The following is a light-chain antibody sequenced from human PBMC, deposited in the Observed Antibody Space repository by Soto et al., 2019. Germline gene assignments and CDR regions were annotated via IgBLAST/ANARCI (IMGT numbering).Light chain of an antibody. CDR2: GAS. CDR1: QSVRSSY. CDR3: QQYGNSPLT. Sequence: EIVLTQSPGTPSLSPGERATPSLRASQSVRSSYFAWYQQKPGQAPRLLIFGASTRAPGIPDRFSGSGSGTDFTLTISKLEPEDFALFYCQQYGNSPLTFGGGTKVDIK. J-gene: IGKJ4*01. V-gene: IGKV3-20*01.